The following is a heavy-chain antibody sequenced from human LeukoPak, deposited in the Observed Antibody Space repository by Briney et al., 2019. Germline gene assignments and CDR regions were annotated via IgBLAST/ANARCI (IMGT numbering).Heavy chain of an antibody. J-gene: IGHJ4*02. CDR3: DPHDSSSHF. CDR1: GFTFSSYA. V-gene: IGHV3-30-3*02. D-gene: IGHD6-6*01. Sequence: PGGSLRLSCAASGFTFSSYAMHWVRQAPGRGLEWVAFISSDGSNKYSADSVKGRFTISRDNSKNTLYLQMNSLRAEDTAVYYCDPHDSSSHFWGQGTLVTVSS. CDR2: ISSDGSNK.